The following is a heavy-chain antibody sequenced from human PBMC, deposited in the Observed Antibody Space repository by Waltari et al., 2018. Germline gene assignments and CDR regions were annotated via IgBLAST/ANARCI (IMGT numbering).Heavy chain of an antibody. D-gene: IGHD3-10*01. CDR3: ARAREWFLGYYGMDV. CDR1: GFTFSSYE. CDR2: ISSSGSTI. Sequence: EVQLVESGGGLVQPGGSLRPPCAASGFTFSSYEMNWVRQAPGKGLEWVSYISSSGSTIYYADSVKGRFTISRDNAKNSLYLQMNSLRAEDTAVYYCARAREWFLGYYGMDVWGQGTTVTVSS. V-gene: IGHV3-48*03. J-gene: IGHJ6*02.